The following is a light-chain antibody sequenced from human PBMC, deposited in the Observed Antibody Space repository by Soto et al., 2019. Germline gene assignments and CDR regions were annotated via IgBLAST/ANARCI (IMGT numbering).Light chain of an antibody. J-gene: IGLJ1*01. V-gene: IGLV2-11*01. Sequence: QSALTQPRSVSGSPGQSVTISCTGTSSDVGGYNYVSWHQQHPGKAPKLMIYDVSKRPSGVPDRFSGSKSGNTASLTISGLEAEDEADYCCCSYAGGYPGVFGTGTKLAVL. CDR3: CSYAGGYPGV. CDR1: SSDVGGYNY. CDR2: DVS.